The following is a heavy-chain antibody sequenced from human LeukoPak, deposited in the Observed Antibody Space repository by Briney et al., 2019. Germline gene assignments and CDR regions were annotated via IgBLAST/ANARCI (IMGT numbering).Heavy chain of an antibody. CDR2: INPSTGGT. J-gene: IGHJ4*02. CDR1: GYTFTSYY. D-gene: IGHD6-13*01. V-gene: IGHV1-2*02. CDR3: AGTSSWYWLWYY. Sequence: GASVKVSCKASGYTFTSYYMHWVRQAPGQGLEWMGWINPSTGGTNYAQKFQGRVTMTSDTSISTAYMELSRLRSDDTAVYYCAGTSSWYWLWYYWGQGTLVTVSS.